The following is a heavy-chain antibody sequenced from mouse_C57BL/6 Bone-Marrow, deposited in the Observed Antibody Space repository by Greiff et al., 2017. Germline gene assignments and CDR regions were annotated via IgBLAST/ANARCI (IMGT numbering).Heavy chain of an antibody. J-gene: IGHJ4*01. CDR3: ARFYYAMDY. V-gene: IGHV3-8*01. CDR1: GYSITSDY. Sequence: VQLQQSGPGLAKPSQTLSLTCSVTGYSITSDYXNWIRKFPGNKLEYMGYISYSGSTYYNPSLKSRISITRDTSKNQYYLQLNSVTTEDTATYYCARFYYAMDYWGQGTSVTVSS. CDR2: ISYSGST.